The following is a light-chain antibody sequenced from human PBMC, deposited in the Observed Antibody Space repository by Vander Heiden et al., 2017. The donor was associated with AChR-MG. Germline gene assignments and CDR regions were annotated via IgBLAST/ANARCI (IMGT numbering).Light chain of an antibody. CDR3: QAWDRNSEEV. CDR1: TLGEQY. V-gene: IGLV3-1*01. J-gene: IGLJ3*02. Sequence: SHELTPPPSVSVSPGQTARITCSGDTLGEQYVCWSKQTSGQSPRLVIYQDTKRPAGIPERFSGSNSGNTATLTISGTQATDEADYYCQAWDRNSEEVFGGGTKLTVL. CDR2: QDT.